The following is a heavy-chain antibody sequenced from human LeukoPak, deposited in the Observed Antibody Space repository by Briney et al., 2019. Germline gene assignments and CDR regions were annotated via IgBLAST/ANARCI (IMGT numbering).Heavy chain of an antibody. CDR3: ATSPHCSSTSCYRV. V-gene: IGHV4-61*02. D-gene: IGHD2-2*01. CDR1: GGSISSSSYY. Sequence: PSETLSLTCTVSGGSISSSSYYWSWIRQPAGKGLEWIGRVYTSGSTDYNPSLKSRVTMSVDTSKSQISLKLNSVTAADTAVYYCATSPHCSSTSCYRVWGKGTTVTVSS. J-gene: IGHJ6*04. CDR2: VYTSGST.